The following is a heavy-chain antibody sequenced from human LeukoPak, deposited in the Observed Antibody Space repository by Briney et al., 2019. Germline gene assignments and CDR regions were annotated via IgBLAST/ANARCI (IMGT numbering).Heavy chain of an antibody. CDR2: INHSGST. D-gene: IGHD2-2*01. J-gene: IGHJ3*02. CDR1: GGSFSGYY. CDR3: VQSLTNDAFDI. V-gene: IGHV4-34*01. Sequence: SETLSLTCAVYGGSFSGYYWSWIRQPPGKGLEWIGEINHSGSTNHNPSLKSRVTISVDTSKKQFSLKLSSVTAADTAVYYCVQSLTNDAFDIWGQGTMVTVS.